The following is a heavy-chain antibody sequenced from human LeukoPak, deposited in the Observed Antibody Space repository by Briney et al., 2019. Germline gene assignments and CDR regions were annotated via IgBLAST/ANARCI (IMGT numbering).Heavy chain of an antibody. CDR3: ARDRSSVGAFDY. CDR2: IWYDGSNK. Sequence: GGSLRLSCADSGFTFSRYSMNWARQAPGKGLEWVAVIWYDGSNKYYADSVKGRFTISRDNSKNTLYLQMNSLRAEDTAVYYCARDRSSVGAFDYWGQGTLVTVSS. CDR1: GFTFSRYS. J-gene: IGHJ4*02. V-gene: IGHV3-33*08. D-gene: IGHD1-26*01.